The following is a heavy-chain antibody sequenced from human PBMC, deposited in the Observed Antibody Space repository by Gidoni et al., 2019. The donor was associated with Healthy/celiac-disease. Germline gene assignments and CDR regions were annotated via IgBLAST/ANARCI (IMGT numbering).Heavy chain of an antibody. CDR1: GAPFSSYA. D-gene: IGHD1-26*01. CDR2: IIPIFGTA. V-gene: IGHV1-69*01. Sequence: QVQLVQSVAEVKKPGSSVKVSCKASGAPFSSYAISWVRQAPGQGLEWMGGIIPIFGTANYAQKFQGRVTITADESTSTAYMELSSLRSEDTAVYYCAREGPREGSYPYFDYWGQGTLVTVSS. J-gene: IGHJ4*02. CDR3: AREGPREGSYPYFDY.